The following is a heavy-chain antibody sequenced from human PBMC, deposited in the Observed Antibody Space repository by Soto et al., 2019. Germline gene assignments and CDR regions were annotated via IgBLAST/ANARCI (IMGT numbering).Heavy chain of an antibody. J-gene: IGHJ6*02. CDR1: GGSISSGGYY. CDR2: IYYSGST. V-gene: IGHV4-31*03. D-gene: IGHD6-6*01. CDR3: ARSPGSIASSSSRMYYYYGMDV. Sequence: QVQLQESGPGLVKPSQTLSLTCTVSGGSISSGGYYWSWIRQHPGKGLEWIGYIYYSGSTYYNPSLKSRVTISVDTSKNQFSLKLSSVTAADTAVYYCARSPGSIASSSSRMYYYYGMDVWGQGTTVTVSS.